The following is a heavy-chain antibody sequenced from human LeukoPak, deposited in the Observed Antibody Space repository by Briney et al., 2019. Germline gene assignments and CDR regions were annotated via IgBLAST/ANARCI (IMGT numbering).Heavy chain of an antibody. Sequence: ASVKVSCKASGYTFTSYYMHWVRQAPGQGLEWMGIINPSGGSTSYAQKFQGRVTMIRDTSTSTVYMELSSLRSEDTAVYYCARIVGATWVDYWGQGTLVTVSS. CDR1: GYTFTSYY. CDR2: INPSGGST. D-gene: IGHD1-26*01. J-gene: IGHJ4*02. CDR3: ARIVGATWVDY. V-gene: IGHV1-46*01.